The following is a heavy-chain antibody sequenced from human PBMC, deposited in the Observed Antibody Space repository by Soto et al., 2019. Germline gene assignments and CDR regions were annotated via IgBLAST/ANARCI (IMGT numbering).Heavy chain of an antibody. V-gene: IGHV2-5*02. J-gene: IGHJ4*02. Sequence: QITLKESGPTLVKPTQTLTMTCTVSGFSVSTRGVGVGWIRQPPGKALEWVALIYWDGDDRYRPSLKSRLTITKDTATNLVVLTMTNMDPADTATYYCARQQSGGRYVDYWGQGYLVTVSS. CDR1: GFSVSTRGVG. CDR3: ARQQSGGRYVDY. D-gene: IGHD3-10*01. CDR2: IYWDGDD.